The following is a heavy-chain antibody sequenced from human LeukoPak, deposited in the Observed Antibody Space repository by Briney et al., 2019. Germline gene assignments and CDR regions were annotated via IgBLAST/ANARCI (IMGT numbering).Heavy chain of an antibody. CDR1: GGSISSHY. V-gene: IGHV4-59*04. D-gene: IGHD2-2*01. J-gene: IGHJ6*02. Sequence: SETLSLTCTVSGGSISSHYWSWIRQPPGKGLEWIGTIHYTVSTYYNPSLKSRVTISADTSKNQFSLKVSSVTAADTAVYYCARGSVDCSSTSCNTIYYYSGMDVWGQGTTVTVSS. CDR2: IHYTVST. CDR3: ARGSVDCSSTSCNTIYYYSGMDV.